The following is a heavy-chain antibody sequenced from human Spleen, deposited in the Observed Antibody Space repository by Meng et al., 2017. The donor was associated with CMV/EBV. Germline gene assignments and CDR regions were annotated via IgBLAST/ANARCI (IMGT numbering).Heavy chain of an antibody. V-gene: IGHV4-39*07. CDR3: ARGGDGSLDY. D-gene: IGHD3-10*01. CDR2: IYYSGST. CDR1: GGSISSSSYY. J-gene: IGHJ4*02. Sequence: GSLRLSCTVSGGSISSSSYYWGWIRQPPGKGLEWIGSIYYSGSTYYNPSLKSRVTISVDTSKNQFSLKLSSVTAAATAVYYCARGGDGSLDYWGQGTLVTVSS.